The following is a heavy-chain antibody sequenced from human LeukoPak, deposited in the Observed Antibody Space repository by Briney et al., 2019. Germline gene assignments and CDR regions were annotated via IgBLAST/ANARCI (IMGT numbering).Heavy chain of an antibody. CDR1: GGSIISNY. V-gene: IGHV4-4*07. Sequence: SETLSLTCTVSGGSIISNYWSWIRQSPGTGLEWIWRIYGSGITDYNPSLKSRVTTPFNTSTEKLSLRLTSVTAEDTAVYYCARLKFYDSTDYSPGYYMDVWGKGTTVSVFS. D-gene: IGHD3-22*01. J-gene: IGHJ6*03. CDR2: IYGSGIT. CDR3: ARLKFYDSTDYSPGYYMDV.